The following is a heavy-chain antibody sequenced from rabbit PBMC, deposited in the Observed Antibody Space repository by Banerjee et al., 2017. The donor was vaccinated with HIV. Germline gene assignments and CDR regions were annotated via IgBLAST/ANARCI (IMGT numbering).Heavy chain of an antibody. V-gene: IGHV1S45*01. D-gene: IGHD6-1*01. J-gene: IGHJ4*01. CDR3: TRDNYYTDDYAGYPFGFFNL. Sequence: QEQLEESGGDLVKPEGSLTLTCTASGFTFSNSYWMSWVRQAPGKGLEWIGTIDAGSGNPYYANWEKGRFTISKPSSTTVTLQMTSLTAADTATFFCTRDNYYTDDYAGYPFGFFNLWGPGTLVTVS. CDR1: GFTFSNSYW. CDR2: IDAGSGNP.